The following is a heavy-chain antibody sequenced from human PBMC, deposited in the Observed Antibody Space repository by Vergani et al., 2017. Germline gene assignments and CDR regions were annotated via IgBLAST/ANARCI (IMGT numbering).Heavy chain of an antibody. CDR3: ARAGIVVVPAAIQGWFDP. J-gene: IGHJ5*02. Sequence: QVQLVQSGAEVKKPGSSVKVSCKASGGTFSSYAISWVRQAPGQGLEWMGGIIPIFGTANYAQKFQGRVTITADESTSTAYMELSSLRSEDTAVYYYARAGIVVVPAAIQGWFDPWGQGTLVTVSS. CDR1: GGTFSSYA. V-gene: IGHV1-69*01. CDR2: IIPIFGTA. D-gene: IGHD2-2*02.